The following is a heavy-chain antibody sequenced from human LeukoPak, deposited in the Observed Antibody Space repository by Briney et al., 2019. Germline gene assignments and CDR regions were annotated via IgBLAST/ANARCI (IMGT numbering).Heavy chain of an antibody. Sequence: PGGSLRLSCAASGFTFSSYWMHWVRQAPGKGLVWVSRINSDGSSTSYADSVKGRFTISRDNGKNTLYLQMNSLRAEDTAVYYCAKDGEWRPAADWGQGTLVTVSS. J-gene: IGHJ4*02. V-gene: IGHV3-74*01. CDR2: INSDGSST. CDR1: GFTFSSYW. D-gene: IGHD2-2*01. CDR3: AKDGEWRPAAD.